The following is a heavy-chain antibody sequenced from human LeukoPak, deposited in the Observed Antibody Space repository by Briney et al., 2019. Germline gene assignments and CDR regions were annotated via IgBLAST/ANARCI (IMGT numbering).Heavy chain of an antibody. V-gene: IGHV3-23*01. J-gene: IGHJ4*02. CDR1: GFTFSTYS. CDR3: AKARYSSSWYGIDY. D-gene: IGHD6-13*01. CDR2: ISGSGGST. Sequence: GGSPRLSCAASGFTFSTYSMNWVRQAPGKGLEWVSGISGSGGSTNYADSVKGRFTISRDNSKNTLYLQMNSLRAEDTAVYYCAKARYSSSWYGIDYWGQGTLVTVSS.